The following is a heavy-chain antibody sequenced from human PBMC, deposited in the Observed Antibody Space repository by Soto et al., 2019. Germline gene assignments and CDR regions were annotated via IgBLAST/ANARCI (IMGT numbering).Heavy chain of an antibody. CDR1: GFTFSGLD. J-gene: IGHJ5*01. D-gene: IGHD3-22*01. V-gene: IGHV3-13*01. CDR2: IGTAGDT. Sequence: GGSLRLSCEASGFTFSGLDMHWVRQPPGKGLEWVSSIGTAGDTYYAVSVKGRFTISRDNAKNSLSLQMNSLRAGDMAVYFCAKSQEVGYHFKNLDSWGQGTLVTVSS. CDR3: AKSQEVGYHFKNLDS.